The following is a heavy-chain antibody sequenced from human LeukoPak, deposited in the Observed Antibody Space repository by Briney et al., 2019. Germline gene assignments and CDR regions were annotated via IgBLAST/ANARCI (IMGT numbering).Heavy chain of an antibody. Sequence: GGSLRLSCAASGFTFSGYAMSWVRQAPGKGLEWVSAISGSGGSTYYADSVKGRFTISRDNSKNTLYLQMNSLRAEDTAVYYCAKDSSFWSGLFDYWGQGTLVTVSS. CDR2: ISGSGGST. D-gene: IGHD3-3*01. CDR1: GFTFSGYA. CDR3: AKDSSFWSGLFDY. V-gene: IGHV3-23*01. J-gene: IGHJ4*02.